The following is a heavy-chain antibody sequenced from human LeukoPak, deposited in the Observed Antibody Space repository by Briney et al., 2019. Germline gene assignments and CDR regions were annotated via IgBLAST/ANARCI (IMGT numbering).Heavy chain of an antibody. Sequence: SETLSLTCTVSGGSISSHYWSWIRQPPGKGLQWVGYTNHVGSTDYNPSLESRVTISIDTSKNQFSLKLSSVTAADTAVYYCARHYDGRGSGSYYEDYWGQGTLVIVSS. CDR3: ARHYDGRGSGSYYEDY. J-gene: IGHJ4*02. D-gene: IGHD1-26*01. V-gene: IGHV4-59*08. CDR2: TNHVGST. CDR1: GGSISSHY.